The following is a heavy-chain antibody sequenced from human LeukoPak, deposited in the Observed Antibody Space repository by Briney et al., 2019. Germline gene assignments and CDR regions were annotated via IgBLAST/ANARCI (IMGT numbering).Heavy chain of an antibody. V-gene: IGHV3-9*01. CDR2: ISWNSGSI. CDR1: GFTFDVYA. D-gene: IGHD1-20*01. Sequence: PGGSLRLACAASGFTFDVYAMHWVRQAPGKGLEWVSGISWNSGSIGYADPVKGRFTISRDNAKHSLYLQMNRLRAEDTALYYCAKDSQLLLDGTYCWGQGTLVTVSS. J-gene: IGHJ4*02. CDR3: AKDSQLLLDGTYC.